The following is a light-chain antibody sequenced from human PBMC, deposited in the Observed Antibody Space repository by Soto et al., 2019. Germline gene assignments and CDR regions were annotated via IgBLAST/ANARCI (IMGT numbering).Light chain of an antibody. Sequence: DVVMTQSPLSLPVTLGQPASISCRSSQSLVCSDGNTYLNWFQQRPDQSPRRLIYKVSNRDSGVPDRLSGSGAGTDFTLKIGKVEAEDVGVYYGMQGTHSPWTFGQGTKVDIK. CDR1: QSLVCSDGNTY. CDR2: KVS. CDR3: MQGTHSPWT. J-gene: IGKJ1*01. V-gene: IGKV2-30*01.